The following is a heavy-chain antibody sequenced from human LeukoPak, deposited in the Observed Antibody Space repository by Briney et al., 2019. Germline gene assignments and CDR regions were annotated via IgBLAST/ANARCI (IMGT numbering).Heavy chain of an antibody. V-gene: IGHV3-11*04. CDR2: ISSSGSTI. D-gene: IGHD3-22*01. CDR1: GFTFSDYY. Sequence: PGGSLRLSCAASGFTFSDYYMSWIRQAPGKGLEWVSYISSSGSTIYYADSVKGRFTISRDNAKNSLYLQMNSLRAEDTAVYYCTTDSPTYYYDSSGYENWFDPWGQGTLVTVSS. CDR3: TTDSPTYYYDSSGYENWFDP. J-gene: IGHJ5*02.